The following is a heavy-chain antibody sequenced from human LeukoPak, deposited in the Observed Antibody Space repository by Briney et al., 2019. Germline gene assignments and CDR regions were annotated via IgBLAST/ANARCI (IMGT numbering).Heavy chain of an antibody. Sequence: GGSLRLSCAASGFTFSSYAMSWVRQAPGKGLEWVSAISGSGGSTCYADSVKGRFTISRDNSKNTLYLQMNSLRAEDTAVYYCAKDFDSTTVTPWYFDYWGQGTLVTVSS. CDR1: GFTFSSYA. CDR2: ISGSGGST. D-gene: IGHD4-17*01. J-gene: IGHJ4*02. V-gene: IGHV3-23*01. CDR3: AKDFDSTTVTPWYFDY.